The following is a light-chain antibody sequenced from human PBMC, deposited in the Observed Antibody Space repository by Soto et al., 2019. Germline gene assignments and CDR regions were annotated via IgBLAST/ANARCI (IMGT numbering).Light chain of an antibody. V-gene: IGKV3-15*01. CDR2: GAS. CDR3: QQYDKWPSIT. J-gene: IGKJ5*01. CDR1: QRITNN. Sequence: ETVMTQSPAILSVSPGERATLSCRASQRITNNVAWYQQRPGQAPRLLIYGASTRATGIPARFSGSGSGTEFTLSISSLQSEDFAVYYCQQYDKWPSITFGQGTRLEIK.